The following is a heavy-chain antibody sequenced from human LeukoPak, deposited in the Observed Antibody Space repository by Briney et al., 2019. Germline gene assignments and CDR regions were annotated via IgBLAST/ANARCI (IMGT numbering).Heavy chain of an antibody. CDR1: GGSIRDFY. D-gene: IGHD6-13*01. J-gene: IGHJ4*02. Sequence: SETLSLICTVSGGSIRDFYWSWIRQPPGKGLEWIGYVSDSGTISYHPSVKSRVTISTYTSKNQFSLRLTSVTTADTAVYYCARLRSWQLGVDSWGQGTLVTVSS. CDR2: VSDSGTI. CDR3: ARLRSWQLGVDS. V-gene: IGHV4-59*08.